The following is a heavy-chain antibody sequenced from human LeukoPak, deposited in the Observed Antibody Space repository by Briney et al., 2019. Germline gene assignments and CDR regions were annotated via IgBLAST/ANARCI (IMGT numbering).Heavy chain of an antibody. J-gene: IGHJ4*02. CDR2: ISYDGSNK. CDR3: AKARYYYDSSGYYYLDY. Sequence: PGRSLRLSCAASGFTFSSYGMHWVRQAPGKGLEWVAVISYDGSNKYYADSVKGRFTISRDNSKNTLYLQMNSLRAEDTAVYYCAKARYYYDSSGYYYLDYWGQGTLVTVSS. CDR1: GFTFSSYG. D-gene: IGHD3-22*01. V-gene: IGHV3-30*18.